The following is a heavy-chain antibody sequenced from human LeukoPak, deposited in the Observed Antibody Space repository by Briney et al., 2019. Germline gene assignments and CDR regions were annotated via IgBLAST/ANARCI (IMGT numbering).Heavy chain of an antibody. CDR2: IYSSGTT. V-gene: IGHV3-66*01. Sequence: GGSLRLSCAASGFTVSTNYKSWVRQAPGKGLDWVSVIYSSGTTFYADSVKGRFTISRDNSKNTLSLQMNSLRAEDTAVYCCARKTFNPYYLDYWGQGTLVTVSS. D-gene: IGHD2/OR15-2a*01. CDR3: ARKTFNPYYLDY. J-gene: IGHJ4*02. CDR1: GFTVSTNY.